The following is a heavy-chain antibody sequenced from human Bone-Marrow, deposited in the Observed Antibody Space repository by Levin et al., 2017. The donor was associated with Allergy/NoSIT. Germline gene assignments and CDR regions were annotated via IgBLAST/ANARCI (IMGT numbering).Heavy chain of an antibody. CDR3: AKVMTSTHTPPDYFDE. Sequence: PGGSLRLSCGASGFIFNDYVMHWVRQAPGKGLEWVAVISQNSGLKFYTDSVKGRLTISRDNSKSTLFLEMSSLREDDTAVYYCAKVMTSTHTPPDYFDEWGQGSLVTVSS. J-gene: IGHJ4*02. V-gene: IGHV3-30-3*01. CDR1: GFIFNDYV. D-gene: IGHD2-2*02. CDR2: ISQNSGLK.